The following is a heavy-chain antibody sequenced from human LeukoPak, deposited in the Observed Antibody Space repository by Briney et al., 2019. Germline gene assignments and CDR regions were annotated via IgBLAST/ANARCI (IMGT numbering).Heavy chain of an antibody. Sequence: GGSLRLSCAASGFTFSSFAMSWVRQAPGKGLEWVSSISGSGGNTYYADSVKGRFTISRDNSKNTLYLQMNSLRAEDTAVYYCARDPYGDSGLFDYWGQGTLVTVSS. CDR1: GFTFSSFA. V-gene: IGHV3-23*01. CDR2: ISGSGGNT. D-gene: IGHD4-17*01. J-gene: IGHJ4*02. CDR3: ARDPYGDSGLFDY.